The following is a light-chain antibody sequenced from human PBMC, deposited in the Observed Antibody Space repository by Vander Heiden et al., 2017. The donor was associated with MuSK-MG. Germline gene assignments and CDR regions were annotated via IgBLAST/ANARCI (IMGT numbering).Light chain of an antibody. V-gene: IGKV3-20*01. Sequence: EIVFTRSPATLSLSPGERATLSCSASQSVIINNLAWYQQRPGQAPRLLIYDASSRATGISDRFRGSGSGTDFTLTINGLEPEDSAVYYCQQDGTSPYTFGQGTKLEIK. CDR3: QQDGTSPYT. CDR2: DAS. CDR1: QSVIINN. J-gene: IGKJ2*01.